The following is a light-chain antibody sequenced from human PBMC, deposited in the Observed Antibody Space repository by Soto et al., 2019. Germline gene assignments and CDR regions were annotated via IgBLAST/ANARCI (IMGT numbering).Light chain of an antibody. Sequence: EIVMTQSPATLSVSPGERATLSCRASQSVSSNLAWYQQKPGQAPRLLISGASTRATGIPARFSGSGSGTEFTLTISSLQSEDFAVYYCQQYNDGITFGQGTLLEIK. V-gene: IGKV3-15*01. CDR2: GAS. CDR3: QQYNDGIT. J-gene: IGKJ5*01. CDR1: QSVSSN.